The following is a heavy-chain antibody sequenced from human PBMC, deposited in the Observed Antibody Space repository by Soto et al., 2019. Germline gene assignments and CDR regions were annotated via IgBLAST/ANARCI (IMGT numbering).Heavy chain of an antibody. CDR1: GGTFSSYT. J-gene: IGHJ4*02. CDR2: IIPILGIA. Sequence: SVKVSCKASGGTFSSYTMSWVRQAPGQGLEWMGRIIPILGIANYAQKFQGRVTITADNSKNTLYLQMNSLRAEDTAVYYCANMYYYDSSGPFDYWGQGTLVTVSS. D-gene: IGHD3-22*01. CDR3: ANMYYYDSSGPFDY. V-gene: IGHV1-69*02.